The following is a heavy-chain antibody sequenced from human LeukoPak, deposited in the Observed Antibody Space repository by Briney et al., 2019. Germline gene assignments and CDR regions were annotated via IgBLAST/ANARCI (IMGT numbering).Heavy chain of an antibody. Sequence: KHSQTLSLTCAVSGGSISSGGYSWSWIRQPPGKGLEWIGYIYYSGSTYYNPSLKSRVTISVDTSKNQFSLKLSSVTAADTAVYYCAREVTGVYYYYGMDVWGKGTTVTVSS. CDR2: IYYSGST. CDR3: AREVTGVYYYYGMDV. V-gene: IGHV4-30-2*05. D-gene: IGHD3-9*01. CDR1: GGSISSGGYS. J-gene: IGHJ6*04.